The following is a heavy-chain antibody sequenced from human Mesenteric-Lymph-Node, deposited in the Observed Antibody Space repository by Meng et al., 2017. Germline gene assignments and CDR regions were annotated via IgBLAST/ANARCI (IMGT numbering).Heavy chain of an antibody. Sequence: SETLSLTCSVSGGSISSHYWSWIRQPPGKELEWIASIYHGGATFYNPSLRSRVTMSVDTSKNQFSLKLGSVTAADTAVYYCASLGYLQGPNDYWGQGTLVTVSS. D-gene: IGHD5-18*01. V-gene: IGHV4-59*04. CDR3: ASLGYLQGPNDY. CDR1: GGSISSHY. CDR2: IYHGGAT. J-gene: IGHJ4*02.